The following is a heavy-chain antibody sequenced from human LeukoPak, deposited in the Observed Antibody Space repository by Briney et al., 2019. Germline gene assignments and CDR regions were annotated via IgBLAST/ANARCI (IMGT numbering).Heavy chain of an antibody. CDR3: AKDGNKLVGIAAADSFDP. J-gene: IGHJ5*02. V-gene: IGHV3-48*04. D-gene: IGHD6-13*01. Sequence: PGGSLRLSCEASGFTFNNYWMSWVRQAPGKGPEWVSYISSSGSTIYYADSVKGRFTISRDNAKNPLYLQMNSLRAEDTAVYYCAKDGNKLVGIAAADSFDPWGQGTLVTVSS. CDR1: GFTFNNYW. CDR2: ISSSGSTI.